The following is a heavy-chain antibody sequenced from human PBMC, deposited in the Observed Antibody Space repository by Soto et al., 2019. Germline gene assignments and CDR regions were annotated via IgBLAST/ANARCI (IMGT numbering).Heavy chain of an antibody. CDR2: ISSSGDNI. V-gene: IGHV3-48*03. CDR1: GFTFSSYE. D-gene: IGHD5-18*01. Sequence: EVQLVESGGDLVQPGGSLRLSCEASGFTFSSYEIHWVRQAPGKGPEWISYISSSGDNIYYSESVQGRFTTSRDTAKNSLFLQLNRLRAEDTAVSHCAGGYVDTGPRADMDVRGQGPTVTVSS. J-gene: IGHJ6*02. CDR3: AGGYVDTGPRADMDV.